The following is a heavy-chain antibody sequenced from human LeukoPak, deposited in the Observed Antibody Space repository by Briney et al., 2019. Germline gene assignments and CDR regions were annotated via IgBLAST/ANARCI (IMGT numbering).Heavy chain of an antibody. V-gene: IGHV4-30-4*08. D-gene: IGHD2-2*01. CDR3: AREPKLYCSSTSCYPWVFDY. CDR1: GGSISSGDYY. J-gene: IGHJ4*02. CDR2: IYYSGST. Sequence: SETLSLTCTVSGGSISSGDYYWSWIRQPPGKGLEWIGYIYYSGSTYYNPSLKSRVTISVDTSKNQFSLKLSSVTAADTAVYYCAREPKLYCSSTSCYPWVFDYRGQGTLVTVSS.